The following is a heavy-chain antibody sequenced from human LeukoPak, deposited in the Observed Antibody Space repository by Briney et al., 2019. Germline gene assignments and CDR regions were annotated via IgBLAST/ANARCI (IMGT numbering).Heavy chain of an antibody. V-gene: IGHV5-10-1*01. Sequence: GGSLKISFKGSGYSFTNYWITWVRQMPGKGVGGMGRIDPSYSYTNYSPSFQGYVTISADKSITIAYLQWSSLKASDTAMYYCARTRGYSYGPPFDFWGQGTLVTVSS. J-gene: IGHJ4*02. CDR1: GYSFTNYW. CDR3: ARTRGYSYGPPFDF. D-gene: IGHD5-18*01. CDR2: IDPSYSYT.